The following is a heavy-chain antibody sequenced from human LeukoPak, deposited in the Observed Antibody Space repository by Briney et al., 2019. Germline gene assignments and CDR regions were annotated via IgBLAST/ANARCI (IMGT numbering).Heavy chain of an antibody. Sequence: SETLSLTCSVSGGSVSSYYWSWIRQPPGKGLEWIGYVYYTGSTNYNPSLKSRVTMFEDKSKNQFSLRLYSVTVADTAVYYCARHFAYSSSSYFDYWGQGSLVTVCS. CDR1: GGSVSSYY. CDR3: ARHFAYSSSSYFDY. CDR2: VYYTGST. V-gene: IGHV4-59*08. D-gene: IGHD6-6*01. J-gene: IGHJ4*02.